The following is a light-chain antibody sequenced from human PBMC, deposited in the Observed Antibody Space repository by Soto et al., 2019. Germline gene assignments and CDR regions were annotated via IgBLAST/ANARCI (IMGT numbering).Light chain of an antibody. J-gene: IGKJ1*01. CDR1: QSVSSN. V-gene: IGKV3-15*01. Sequence: DIVMTQSPATLSVSPGERATLSCRASQSVSSNLAWYQQAPGQAPRLLIYGASTRATGIPARFSGSGSETEFTLTISSLQSEDFAVYYCQHYNNWPPWTFGQGTKVEIK. CDR2: GAS. CDR3: QHYNNWPPWT.